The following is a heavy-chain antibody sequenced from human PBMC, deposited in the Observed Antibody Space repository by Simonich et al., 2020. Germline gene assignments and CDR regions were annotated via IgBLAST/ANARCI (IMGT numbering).Heavy chain of an antibody. V-gene: IGHV1-69*13. J-gene: IGHJ5*02. D-gene: IGHD3-3*01. CDR2: VYPIVGTA. Sequence: QVQLVQSGAEVKKPGSSVKVSCKASGGTFSSYAISWGRKAPGQGLGGRRGVYPIVGTANYAQKFQGRVTSTADESTSTAYMELSSLRSEDTAVYYCALRGGDFNFWSGYRFDPWGQGTLVTVSS. CDR3: ALRGGDFNFWSGYRFDP. CDR1: GGTFSSYA.